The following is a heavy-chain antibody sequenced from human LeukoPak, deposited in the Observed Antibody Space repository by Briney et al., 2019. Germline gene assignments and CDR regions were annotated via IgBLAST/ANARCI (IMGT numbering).Heavy chain of an antibody. CDR1: GGSISSSNW. Sequence: SETLSLTCAVSGGSISSSNWWSWVRQPPGKGLEWIGEIYHSGSTNYNPSLKSRVTISVDKSKSHFSLKLSPVTAADTAVYYCARGTIWRARTTGTTGFDPWGQGTLVTVSS. D-gene: IGHD1-1*01. V-gene: IGHV4-4*02. CDR3: ARGTIWRARTTGTTGFDP. J-gene: IGHJ5*02. CDR2: IYHSGST.